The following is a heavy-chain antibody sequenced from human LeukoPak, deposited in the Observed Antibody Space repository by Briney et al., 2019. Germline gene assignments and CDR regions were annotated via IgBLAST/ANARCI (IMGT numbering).Heavy chain of an antibody. CDR2: ISAYNGNT. CDR3: ARSSTGSSSSWYYFDY. Sequence: ASVKVSCKAAGYTFTSYGISWVRQAPGQGLEWMGWISAYNGNTNYAQKLQGRVTMTTDTSTSTAYMELRSLRSDDTAVYYCARSSTGSSSSWYYFDYWGQGTLVTVSS. J-gene: IGHJ4*02. CDR1: GYTFTSYG. V-gene: IGHV1-18*01. D-gene: IGHD6-13*01.